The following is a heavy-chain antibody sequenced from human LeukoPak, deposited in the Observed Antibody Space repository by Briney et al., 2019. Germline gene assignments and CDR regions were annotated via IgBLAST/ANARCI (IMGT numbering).Heavy chain of an antibody. CDR1: GGSISSYY. D-gene: IGHD1-26*01. CDR2: IYYSGST. V-gene: IGHV4-59*01. Sequence: SETLSLTCTVSGGSISSYYWSWIRQPPGKGLEWIGYIYYSGSTNYNPSLKSRVTISVDTSKNQFSLKLSSVTAADTAVYYCARPQVGATWGPFDYWGQGTLVTVSS. CDR3: ARPQVGATWGPFDY. J-gene: IGHJ4*02.